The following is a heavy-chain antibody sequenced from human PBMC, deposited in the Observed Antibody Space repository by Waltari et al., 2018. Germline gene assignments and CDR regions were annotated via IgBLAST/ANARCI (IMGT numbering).Heavy chain of an antibody. J-gene: IGHJ5*02. CDR2: INPNSGGT. V-gene: IGHV1-2*06. CDR3: ASYSGYDYSDNWFDP. D-gene: IGHD5-12*01. CDR1: GYTFTGYY. Sequence: QVQLVQSGAEVKKPGASVKDSCKDSGYTFTGYYMHWVRQAPGQGLEWRGRINPNSGGTNSAQKFQGRVTMTRDTSISTAYMELGRLRSDDTAVYYCASYSGYDYSDNWFDPWGQGPLVTVSS.